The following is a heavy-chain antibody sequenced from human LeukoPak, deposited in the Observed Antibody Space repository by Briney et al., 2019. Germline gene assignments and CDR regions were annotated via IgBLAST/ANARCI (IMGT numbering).Heavy chain of an antibody. CDR1: GFTFSSYW. D-gene: IGHD3-3*01. CDR3: ANQESITIFGVVIPPFDY. CDR2: IKQDGSEK. Sequence: GGSLRLSCAASGFTFSSYWMSWVRQAPGKGLEWVANIKQDGSEKYYVDSVKGRFTISRDNAKNSLYLQMNSLRAEDTAVYYCANQESITIFGVVIPPFDYWGQEPLVTFPS. V-gene: IGHV3-7*01. J-gene: IGHJ4*02.